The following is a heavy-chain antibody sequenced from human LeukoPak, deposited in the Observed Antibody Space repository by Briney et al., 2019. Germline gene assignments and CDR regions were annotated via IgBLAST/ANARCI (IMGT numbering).Heavy chain of an antibody. V-gene: IGHV1-24*01. D-gene: IGHD6-19*01. CDR1: GYTLSELS. J-gene: IGHJ6*03. CDR3: ARDLRGGGWYYYHYYMDV. Sequence: ASVKVSCKVSGYTLSELSMHWVRQAPGKGLEWMGGFDPEDGETIYAQKYQGRVTMTEDTSTDTAYMELRSLRSDDTAVYYCARDLRGGGWYYYHYYMDVWGKGTTVTISS. CDR2: FDPEDGET.